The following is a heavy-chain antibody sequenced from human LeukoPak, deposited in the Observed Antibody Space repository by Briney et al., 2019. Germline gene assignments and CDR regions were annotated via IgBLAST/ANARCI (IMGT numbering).Heavy chain of an antibody. CDR2: VSDSGSNT. V-gene: IGHV3-23*01. D-gene: IGHD3-9*01. CDR3: AKGPFRALTSYLFDY. J-gene: IGHJ4*02. CDR1: GFTFSSYA. Sequence: PGGSLSLSCAASGFTFSSYAMSWVRQAPGKGLECVSTVSDSGSNTYYVDSVKGRFTISRDNSKNTLYLQMNSLRADDTAVYYCAKGPFRALTSYLFDYWGQGTLVTVSS.